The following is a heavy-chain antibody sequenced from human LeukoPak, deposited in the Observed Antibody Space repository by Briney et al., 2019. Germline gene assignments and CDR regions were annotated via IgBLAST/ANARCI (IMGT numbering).Heavy chain of an antibody. D-gene: IGHD2-15*01. CDR2: IIPIFGTA. CDR3: ARDRGIVVVVAAGECAAFDI. Sequence: SSVKVSCKTSGGTFSSYAISWVRQAPGQGLEWMGRIIPIFGTANYAQKFQGRVKITTDESTSTAYMELSRLRSEDTAVYYCARDRGIVVVVAAGECAAFDIWGQGTMVTVSS. J-gene: IGHJ3*02. CDR1: GGTFSSYA. V-gene: IGHV1-69*05.